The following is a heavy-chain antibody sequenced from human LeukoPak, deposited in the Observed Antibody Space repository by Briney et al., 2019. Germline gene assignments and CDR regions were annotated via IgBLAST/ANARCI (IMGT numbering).Heavy chain of an antibody. V-gene: IGHV1-69*04. J-gene: IGHJ5*02. Sequence: SVTVSCKASGGTFSSYAISWVRQAPGQGLEWMGRVIPILGIANYAQKFQGRVTITADKSTSTAYMELSSLRSEDTAVYYCAREFYRYSSSWYRWFDPWGQGTLVTVSS. CDR1: GGTFSSYA. CDR2: VIPILGIA. CDR3: AREFYRYSSSWYRWFDP. D-gene: IGHD6-13*01.